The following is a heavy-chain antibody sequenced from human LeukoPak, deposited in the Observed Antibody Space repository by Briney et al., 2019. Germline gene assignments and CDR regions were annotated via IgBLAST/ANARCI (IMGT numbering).Heavy chain of an antibody. V-gene: IGHV3-7*01. CDR3: AKADWGSIDY. J-gene: IGHJ4*02. CDR2: IRPDANDG. Sequence: GESLRLSCAASGFTFSHYWMAWVRQAPGKGLEWVAIIRPDANDGSYVDSVKGRFTISRDNAKNSLYLQLNSLRAEDTAVYFCAKADWGSIDYWGQGALVTVSS. D-gene: IGHD7-27*01. CDR1: GFTFSHYW.